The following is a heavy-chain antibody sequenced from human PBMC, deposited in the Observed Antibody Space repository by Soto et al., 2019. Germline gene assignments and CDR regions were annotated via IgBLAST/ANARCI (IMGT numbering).Heavy chain of an antibody. CDR1: GGSISSGDYY. J-gene: IGHJ3*02. D-gene: IGHD6-13*01. V-gene: IGHV4-30-4*01. CDR2: IYYSGST. Sequence: SETLSLTCTVSGGSISSGDYYWSWIRQPPGKGLEWIGYIYYSGSTYYNPSLKSRVTISVDTSKNQFSLKLSSVTAADTAVYYCTRRIAAALYYFDAFDIWGQGTMVTVSS. CDR3: TRRIAAALYYFDAFDI.